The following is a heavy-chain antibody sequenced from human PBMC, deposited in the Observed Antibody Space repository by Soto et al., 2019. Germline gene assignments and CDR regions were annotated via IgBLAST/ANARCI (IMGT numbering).Heavy chain of an antibody. D-gene: IGHD1-7*01. J-gene: IGHJ6*02. CDR2: ISANSGNT. CDR3: VIMGTTMYYYGMDV. Sequence: EASVKVSCKASGYTFSSSGFTWVRQAPGQGLEWMGWISANSGNTNYAQKLQGRVTMTTDTSTSTAYMELRGLRSDDTAVYYCVIMGTTMYYYGMDVWGQGTTVTVSS. V-gene: IGHV1-18*01. CDR1: GYTFSSSG.